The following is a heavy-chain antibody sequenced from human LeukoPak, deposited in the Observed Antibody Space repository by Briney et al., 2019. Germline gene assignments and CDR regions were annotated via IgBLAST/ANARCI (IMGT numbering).Heavy chain of an antibody. CDR1: GFTISNYG. CDR3: SRDQPNY. J-gene: IGHJ4*02. V-gene: IGHV3-30*02. CDR2: IRFDGSNK. Sequence: GGSLRLSCTASGFTISNYGMHWVRQAPGKGVKWVAFIRFDGSNKFYADSVKGRFTVSRDNSLNTPYLQMNSLTAEDTAVYFCSRDQPNYWGQGILVTVSS.